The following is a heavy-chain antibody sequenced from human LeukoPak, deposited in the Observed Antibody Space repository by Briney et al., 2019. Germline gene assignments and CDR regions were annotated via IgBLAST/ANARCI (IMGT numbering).Heavy chain of an antibody. J-gene: IGHJ3*02. CDR3: ARITDRTIFGEIMHGFDI. Sequence: SETLSLTCTVSGYSISSGYHWGWIRQPPGKGLEWIGNMYYSGSTYYNPSLKSRVTISVDASNNQFSLKLSSVTAADTAVYYCARITDRTIFGEIMHGFDIWGQGTPVTVSS. V-gene: IGHV4-38-2*02. CDR2: MYYSGST. CDR1: GYSISSGYH. D-gene: IGHD3-3*01.